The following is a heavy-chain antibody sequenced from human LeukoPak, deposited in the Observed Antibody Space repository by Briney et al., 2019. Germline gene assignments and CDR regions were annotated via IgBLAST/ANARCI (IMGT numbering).Heavy chain of an antibody. CDR2: INPNSGGT. V-gene: IGHV1-2*04. D-gene: IGHD3-10*01. CDR3: ARLYGSGSYFDY. Sequence: GASVTVSCKASGYTFTGYYMHWVGQAPGQGLDWMGWINPNSGGTNYAQKFQGWVTMTRDTSISTAYMELSRLRSDDTAVYYCARLYGSGSYFDYWGQGTLVTVSS. CDR1: GYTFTGYY. J-gene: IGHJ4*02.